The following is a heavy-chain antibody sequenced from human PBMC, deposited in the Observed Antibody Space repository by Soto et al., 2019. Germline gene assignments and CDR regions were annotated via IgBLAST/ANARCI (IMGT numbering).Heavy chain of an antibody. CDR1: GGSISSGGYF. CDR2: IYHSGTT. J-gene: IGHJ5*02. V-gene: IGHV4-30-2*01. Sequence: QLQLQESGSGLVKPSQTLSLTCAVSGGSISSGGYFWSWVRQPPGKDLEWIGNIYHSGTTSYNPSLKSRVTLAVDTSKNQFSLNLTSVTAADTAVYYCVRANWNRFDPWGQGTLVTDSS. CDR3: VRANWNRFDP.